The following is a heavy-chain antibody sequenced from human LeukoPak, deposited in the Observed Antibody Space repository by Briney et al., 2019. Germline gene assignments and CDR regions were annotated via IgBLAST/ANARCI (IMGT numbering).Heavy chain of an antibody. Sequence: KVSCKXSGYTFTXYAMHWVRQAPGQRLEWMGWINAGNGNTKYSQKFQGRVTITRDTSASTAYMELSSLRSEDTAVYYCARVSAGNTLFDYWGQGTLVTVSS. CDR3: ARVSAGNTLFDY. CDR1: GYTFTXYA. CDR2: INAGNGNT. J-gene: IGHJ4*02. V-gene: IGHV1-3*01. D-gene: IGHD6-13*01.